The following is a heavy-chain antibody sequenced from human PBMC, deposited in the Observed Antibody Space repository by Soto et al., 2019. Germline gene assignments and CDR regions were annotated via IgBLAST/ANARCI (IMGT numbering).Heavy chain of an antibody. J-gene: IGHJ5*02. Sequence: GGSLRLSCTASGFTFSDYYMSWIRRAPGKGLEWVSYISSGSGYTDYADSVKGRFTISRDNAKNSLYLQMNSLGADDTAVYYCARDMHAGFTHYFDPWGQGTLVTVSS. CDR1: GFTFSDYY. D-gene: IGHD1-26*01. CDR3: ARDMHAGFTHYFDP. CDR2: ISSGSGYT. V-gene: IGHV3-11*05.